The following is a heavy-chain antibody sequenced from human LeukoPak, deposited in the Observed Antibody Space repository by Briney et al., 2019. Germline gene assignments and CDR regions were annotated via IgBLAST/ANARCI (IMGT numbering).Heavy chain of an antibody. Sequence: GGSLRLSCAASGFTITSNYMKWVRQAPGKGLEWVSLIYSGGNTYYADSVKGRFTISRDNSKNTLYLQMNSLRAEDTAVYYCATERDWGQGTLVTVSS. J-gene: IGHJ4*02. V-gene: IGHV3-53*01. CDR1: GFTITSNY. CDR3: ATERD. CDR2: IYSGGNT.